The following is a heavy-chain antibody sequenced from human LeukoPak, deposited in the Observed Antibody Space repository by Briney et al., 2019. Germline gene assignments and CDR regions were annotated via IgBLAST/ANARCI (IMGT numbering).Heavy chain of an antibody. CDR3: ARLSIVGATSSDY. CDR2: IKQDGSEK. CDR1: GFTFSSYS. D-gene: IGHD1-26*01. J-gene: IGHJ4*02. V-gene: IGHV3-7*01. Sequence: PGGSLRLSCAASGFTFSSYSMSWVRQAPGKGLEWVANIKQDGSEKYYVDSVKGRFTISRDNAKNSLYLQMNSLRAEDTAVYYCARLSIVGATSSDYWGQGTLVTVSS.